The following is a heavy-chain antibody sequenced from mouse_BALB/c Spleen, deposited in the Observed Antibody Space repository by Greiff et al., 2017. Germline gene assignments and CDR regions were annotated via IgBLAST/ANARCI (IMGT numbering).Heavy chain of an antibody. CDR3: ARRITTAYYAMDY. CDR2: IDPSDSYT. V-gene: IGHV1-69*02. D-gene: IGHD1-2*01. CDR1: GYTFTSYW. Sequence: VKLQQPGAELVKPGASVKLSCKASGYTFTSYWMHWVKQRPGQGLEWIGEIDPSDSYTNYNQKFKGKATLTVDKSSSTAYMQLSSLTSGDSAVYYCARRITTAYYAMDYWGQGTSVTVSS. J-gene: IGHJ4*01.